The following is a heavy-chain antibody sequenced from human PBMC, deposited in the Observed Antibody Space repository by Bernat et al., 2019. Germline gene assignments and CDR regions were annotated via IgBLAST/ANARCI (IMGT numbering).Heavy chain of an antibody. D-gene: IGHD2-2*01. V-gene: IGHV3-23*01. J-gene: IGHJ1*01. CDR3: AKDVVVVPAAMGYFQH. Sequence: EVQLLESGGGLVQPGGSLRLSCAASGFTFSSDAMTWVRQAPGKGLEWVSGISGSGGSTYYADPVKGRFTISRDNSKNTLYLQMTSLRAEDTAVYYCAKDVVVVPAAMGYFQHWGQGTLVTVSS. CDR2: ISGSGGST. CDR1: GFTFSSDA.